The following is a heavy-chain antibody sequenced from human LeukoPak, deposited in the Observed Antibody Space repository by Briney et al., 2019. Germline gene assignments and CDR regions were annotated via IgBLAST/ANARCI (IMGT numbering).Heavy chain of an antibody. CDR2: ISAYNGNT. CDR1: GYTFTSYG. Sequence: ASVKVSCKASGYTFTSYGISWVRQAPGQGLEWMGWISAYNGNTNYAQKLQGRVTMTTDTSTSTAYMELRSLRSDDTAVYYCARAYRGVVPAAIALYYFDYWGQGTLVTVSS. CDR3: ARAYRGVVPAAIALYYFDY. V-gene: IGHV1-18*01. D-gene: IGHD2-2*01. J-gene: IGHJ4*02.